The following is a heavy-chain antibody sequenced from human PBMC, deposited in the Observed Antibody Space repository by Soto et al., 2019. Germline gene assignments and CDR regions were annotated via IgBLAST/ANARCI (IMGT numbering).Heavy chain of an antibody. V-gene: IGHV5-51*01. CDR2: IYPGDSDT. J-gene: IGHJ6*02. Sequence: PGESLKISCKGSGYSFTTYLIVWVRQMPGKGLEWMGTIYPGDSDTRYSPSFQGQVTISADKSITTTYLQWSSLKASDTAIYYCAASIFYYGMDVWGQGTTVTVSS. CDR1: GYSFTTYL. CDR3: AASIFYYGMDV.